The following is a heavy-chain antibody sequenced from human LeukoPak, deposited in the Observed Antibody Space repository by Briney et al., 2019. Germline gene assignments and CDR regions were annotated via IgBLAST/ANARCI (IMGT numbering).Heavy chain of an antibody. J-gene: IGHJ4*02. CDR3: ASVYDFWVLAY. V-gene: IGHV3-11*04. Sequence: GGSLRLSCAASGFTFSDYYMSWIRQAPGTGLEWVSYISSSGSTIYYADSVKGRFTISRDNAKNSLYLQMNSLRAEDTAVYYCASVYDFWVLAYWGQGTLVTVSS. CDR2: ISSSGSTI. D-gene: IGHD3-3*01. CDR1: GFTFSDYY.